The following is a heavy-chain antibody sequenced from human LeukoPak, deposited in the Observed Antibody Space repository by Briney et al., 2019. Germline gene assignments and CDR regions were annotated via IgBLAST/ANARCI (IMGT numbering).Heavy chain of an antibody. CDR3: AREGIVATFYYYYGMDV. D-gene: IGHD5-12*01. CDR2: ISSSGSTI. CDR1: GFTFSDYY. Sequence: GGSLRLSCAASGFTFSDYYMSWIRQAPGKGLEWVSYISSSGSTIYYADSVKGRFTISRDNAKNSLYLQMNSLRAEDTAVYHCAREGIVATFYYYYGMDVWGQGTTVTVSS. V-gene: IGHV3-11*01. J-gene: IGHJ6*02.